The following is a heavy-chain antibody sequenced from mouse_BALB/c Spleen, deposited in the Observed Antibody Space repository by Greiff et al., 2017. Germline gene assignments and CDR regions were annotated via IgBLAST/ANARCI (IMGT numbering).Heavy chain of an antibody. CDR1: GYTFTDYA. V-gene: IGHV1S137*01. CDR2: ISTYYGDA. J-gene: IGHJ4*01. CDR3: ARKGRGNYYAMDY. Sequence: QVQLQQSGAELVRPGVSVKISCKGSGYTFTDYAMHWVKQSHAKSLEWIGVISTYYGDASYNQKFKGKATMTVDKSSSTAYMELARLTSEDSAIYYCARKGRGNYYAMDYWGQGTSVTVSS.